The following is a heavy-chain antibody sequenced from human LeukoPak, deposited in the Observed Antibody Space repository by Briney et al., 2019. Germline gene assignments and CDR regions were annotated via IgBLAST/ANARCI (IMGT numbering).Heavy chain of an antibody. CDR1: GFSFSSDN. D-gene: IGHD6-19*01. Sequence: GGSLRLSCAASGFSFSSDNMNWVRQAPGKGLEWVSYISSSSSTIYYADSVKGRFTISRDNAKNSLYLQMNSLRDEDTAVYYCARGMTVAGTYFDYWRQGTLVTVSS. J-gene: IGHJ4*02. V-gene: IGHV3-48*02. CDR2: ISSSSSTI. CDR3: ARGMTVAGTYFDY.